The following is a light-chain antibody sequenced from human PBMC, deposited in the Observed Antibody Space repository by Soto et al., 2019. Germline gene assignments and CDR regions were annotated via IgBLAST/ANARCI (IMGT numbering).Light chain of an antibody. CDR1: QSVSTSY. CDR2: GAS. V-gene: IGKV3-20*01. Sequence: EIVLTQSPGTLSLSPGERATLSCTASQSVSTSYLAWYQHKPGQAPRLLIYGASSTAPGIPARFSASGSGTYVTVTIGRLEPEDFVVYYCPQYGSSPPTFGQGTKVEVK. CDR3: PQYGSSPPT. J-gene: IGKJ1*01.